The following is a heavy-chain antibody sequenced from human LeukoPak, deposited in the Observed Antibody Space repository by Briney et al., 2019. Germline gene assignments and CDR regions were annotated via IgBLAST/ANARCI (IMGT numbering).Heavy chain of an antibody. J-gene: IGHJ5*02. CDR1: GVSISSYY. Sequence: PSETLSLTCTVSGVSISSYYWSWIRQPAGKGLEWIGRIYISGSTNYNPSLKSRVTMSVDTSKNQFSLKLSSVTAADTAVYYCARDLGGHCSGGSCYQNWFDPWGQGTLVTVSS. V-gene: IGHV4-4*07. CDR3: ARDLGGHCSGGSCYQNWFDP. D-gene: IGHD2-15*01. CDR2: IYISGST.